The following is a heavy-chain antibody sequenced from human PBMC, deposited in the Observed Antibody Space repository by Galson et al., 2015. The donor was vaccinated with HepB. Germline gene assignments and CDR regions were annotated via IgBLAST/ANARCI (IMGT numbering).Heavy chain of an antibody. CDR2: IIPIFGTA. CDR1: GGTFSNYT. J-gene: IGHJ6*02. V-gene: IGHV1-69*06. Sequence: SVKVSCKASGGTFSNYTIRWVRQAPGQELEWMGGIIPIFGTANYAQKFQGRVTITADKSTSTAYMELSSLRSEDTAVYYCASRPVPAADYYYGMDVWGQGTTVTVSS. D-gene: IGHD2-2*01. CDR3: ASRPVPAADYYYGMDV.